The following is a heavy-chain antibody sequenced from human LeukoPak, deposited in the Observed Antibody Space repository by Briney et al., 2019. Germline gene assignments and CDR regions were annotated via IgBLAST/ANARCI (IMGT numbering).Heavy chain of an antibody. D-gene: IGHD3-22*01. CDR3: ARETYYYDSSGYSNWFDP. V-gene: IGHV1-2*02. J-gene: IGHJ5*02. CDR2: INPNSGGT. Sequence: ASVKVSCKASGYTFTGYYMHWVRQAPGQGLEWMGWINPNSGGTNYAQKFQGRVTMTRDTSISTPYMELSRLRSDDTAVYYCARETYYYDSSGYSNWFDPWGQGTLVTVSS. CDR1: GYTFTGYY.